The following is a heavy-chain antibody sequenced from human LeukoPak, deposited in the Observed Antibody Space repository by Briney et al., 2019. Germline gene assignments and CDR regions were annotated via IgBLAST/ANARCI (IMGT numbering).Heavy chain of an antibody. D-gene: IGHD3-22*01. Sequence: GGSLRLSCAASGFSFSSYSMNWVRQAPGKGLEWVSYISGSSSRIYYADSVKGRFTISRDNAKTSLYLQMNSLRAEDTAVYYCARDTYYYDSSGYPKNYFDYWGQGTLVTVSS. CDR1: GFSFSSYS. J-gene: IGHJ4*02. CDR3: ARDTYYYDSSGYPKNYFDY. CDR2: ISGSSSRI. V-gene: IGHV3-48*01.